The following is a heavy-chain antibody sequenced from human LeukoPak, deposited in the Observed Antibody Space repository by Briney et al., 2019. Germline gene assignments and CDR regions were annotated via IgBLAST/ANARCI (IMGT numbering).Heavy chain of an antibody. D-gene: IGHD3-22*01. Sequence: PSETLSLTCTVSGGSISSSSYYWGWIRQPPGKGLEWIGSIYYSGSTYYNPSLKSRVTISVDTSKNQFSLKLSSVTAADTAVYYCARDCPFEFRGFGAFDIWGQGTMVTVSS. J-gene: IGHJ3*02. V-gene: IGHV4-39*07. CDR2: IYYSGST. CDR3: ARDCPFEFRGFGAFDI. CDR1: GGSISSSSYY.